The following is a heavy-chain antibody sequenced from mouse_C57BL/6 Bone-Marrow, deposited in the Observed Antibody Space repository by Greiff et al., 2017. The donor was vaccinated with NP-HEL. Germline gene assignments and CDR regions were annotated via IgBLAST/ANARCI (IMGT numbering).Heavy chain of an antibody. D-gene: IGHD2-3*01. CDR3: ARYGYYWFAC. CDR2: IYPGGGYT. Sequence: QVQLKESGAELVRPGTSVKMSCKASGYTFTNYWIGWAKQRPGHGLEWIGDIYPGGGYTNYNEKFKGKATLTADKSSSTAYMQFSSLTSEDSAIYYCARYGYYWFACWGQGTLVTVSA. V-gene: IGHV1-63*01. CDR1: GYTFTNYW. J-gene: IGHJ3*01.